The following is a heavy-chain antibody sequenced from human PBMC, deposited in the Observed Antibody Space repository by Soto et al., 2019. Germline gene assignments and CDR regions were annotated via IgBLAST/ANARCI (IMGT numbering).Heavy chain of an antibody. CDR2: ISYDGSNK. CDR1: GFTFSSYG. J-gene: IGHJ4*02. CDR3: AKVPAFY. V-gene: IGHV3-30*18. Sequence: QVQLVESGGGVVQPGRSLRLSCAASGFTFSSYGMHWVRQAPGKGLEWVAVISYDGSNKYYAGSVKGRFTISRDNSKNTLYLQMNSLRAEDTAVYYCAKVPAFYWGQGTLVTVSS.